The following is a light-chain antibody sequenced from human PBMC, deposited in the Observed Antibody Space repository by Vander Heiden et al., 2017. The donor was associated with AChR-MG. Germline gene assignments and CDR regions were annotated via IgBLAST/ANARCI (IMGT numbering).Light chain of an antibody. J-gene: IGKJ2*01. V-gene: IGKV3-15*01. CDR2: GAS. Sequence: EIVMTQSPATLSVSPGERATLSCRASQSVSSNLAWYQQKPGQAPSLLIYGASTRATGIPARFSGSGSGTEFTLTISSLQSEDFAVYYCRQDNNWHLFGQGTKLEIK. CDR1: QSVSSN. CDR3: RQDNNWHL.